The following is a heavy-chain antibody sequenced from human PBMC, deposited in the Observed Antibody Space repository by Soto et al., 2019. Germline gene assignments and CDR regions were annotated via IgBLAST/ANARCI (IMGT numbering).Heavy chain of an antibody. CDR3: ARDRTSSFWTPRGYYFDY. CDR1: GGTFSSYA. J-gene: IGHJ4*02. Sequence: GASVKVSCKASGGTFSSYAISWVRQAPGEGLEWMGGIIPIFGTANYAQKFQGRVTITADKSTSTAYMELSSLRSEDTAVYYCARDRTSSFWTPRGYYFDYWGQGTLVTVSS. CDR2: IIPIFGTA. D-gene: IGHD3-3*01. V-gene: IGHV1-69*06.